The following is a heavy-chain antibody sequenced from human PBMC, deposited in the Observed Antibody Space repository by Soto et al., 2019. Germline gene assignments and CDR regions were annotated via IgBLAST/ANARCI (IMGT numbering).Heavy chain of an antibody. D-gene: IGHD4-17*01. Sequence: GALGPSLAASGITFSYYESNWGRPAPGEGVGWGSIISSSGSTRYYAEFVKGRFTISRDNDKNSLYLQMNSLRAEDTAVYYCAREMAVTNRAYYYYGMDVWGQGTTVTVSS. CDR2: ISSSGSTR. V-gene: IGHV3-48*03. CDR1: GITFSYYE. J-gene: IGHJ6*02. CDR3: AREMAVTNRAYYYYGMDV.